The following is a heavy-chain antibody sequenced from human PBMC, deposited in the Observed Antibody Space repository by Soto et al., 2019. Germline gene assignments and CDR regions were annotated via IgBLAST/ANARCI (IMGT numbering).Heavy chain of an antibody. CDR3: ARAEMGYCSSTSCYINYYYGMDV. CDR1: GGSISSGGYY. V-gene: IGHV4-31*11. CDR2: IYYSGST. Sequence: PSETLSLTCAVSGGSISSGGYYWSWIRQHPGKGLEWIGYIYYSGSTYYNPSLKSRVTISVDTSKNQFSLKLSSVTAADTAVYYCARAEMGYCSSTSCYINYYYGMDVWGQGTTVTVS. J-gene: IGHJ6*02. D-gene: IGHD2-2*02.